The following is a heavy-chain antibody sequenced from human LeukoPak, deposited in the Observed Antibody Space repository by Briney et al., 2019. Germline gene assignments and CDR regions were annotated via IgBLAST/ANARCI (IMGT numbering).Heavy chain of an antibody. J-gene: IGHJ3*02. Sequence: PGGSLRLSCAASGFTFDDYAMHWVRKAPGKGLEWVSGISWNRGSIGYADSVKGRFTISRDNAKNSLYLQMNSLRTEDTALYYCAKEDDFWSGYYAFDIWGQGTMVTVSS. CDR1: GFTFDDYA. D-gene: IGHD3-3*01. CDR2: ISWNRGSI. CDR3: AKEDDFWSGYYAFDI. V-gene: IGHV3-9*01.